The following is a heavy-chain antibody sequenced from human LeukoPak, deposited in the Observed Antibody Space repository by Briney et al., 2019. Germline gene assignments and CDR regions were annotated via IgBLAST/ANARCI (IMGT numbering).Heavy chain of an antibody. D-gene: IGHD6-19*01. CDR1: GFTFSGYW. J-gene: IGHJ1*01. CDR3: ARATDSYSSGWYRLSNQH. Sequence: PGGSLRLSCAASGFTFSGYWMSWVRQAPGKGLEWVANIKQGGSEKYYVDSVKGRFTIPRDNAKTSLYLQMNTLRAEDTVIYYCARATDSYSSGWYRLSNQHWGQGTLVTVSS. V-gene: IGHV3-7*04. CDR2: IKQGGSEK.